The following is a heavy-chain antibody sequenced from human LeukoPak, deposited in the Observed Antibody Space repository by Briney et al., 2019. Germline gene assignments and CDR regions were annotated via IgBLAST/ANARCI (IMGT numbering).Heavy chain of an antibody. CDR1: GFTFSTHD. CDR2: INSRSSTI. Sequence: GGSLRLSCAASGFTFSTHDVNWVRQAPGKGLEWVSFINSRSSTIYYADSVKGRFTISRDNSKNTLYLQMNSLRAEDTAVYYCAKDRREGYCSSTSCSGYRGQGTLVTVSS. CDR3: AKDRREGYCSSTSCSGY. D-gene: IGHD2-2*01. J-gene: IGHJ4*02. V-gene: IGHV3-48*01.